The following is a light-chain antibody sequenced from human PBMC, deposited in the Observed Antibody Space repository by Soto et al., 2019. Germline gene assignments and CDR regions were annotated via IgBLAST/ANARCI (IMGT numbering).Light chain of an antibody. V-gene: IGLV2-14*03. J-gene: IGLJ1*01. CDR2: DVS. Sequence: QSALTQPASVSGSPGQSITISCTGTSSDIGAYNYVSWYQQHPDKAPKLIIFDVSNRPSGVSNRFSGSKSGNVASLTISGLQAEDEADYYCKSFTSITTYVFGTGTKVTVL. CDR1: SSDIGAYNY. CDR3: KSFTSITTYV.